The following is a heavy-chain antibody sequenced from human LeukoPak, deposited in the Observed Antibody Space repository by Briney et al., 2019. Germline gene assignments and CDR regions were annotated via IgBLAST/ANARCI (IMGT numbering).Heavy chain of an antibody. J-gene: IGHJ4*02. CDR1: VFTFRKHW. V-gene: IGHV3-7*01. Sequence: EGSLRLSCAATVFTFRKHWMSWVRQAIGKGLEGVAKINEDGSEKHYVDSVKGRFTITRDNARNSLSLQMNNLRAEDTAVYYCARDYTGGWNDYWGQGTLVTVSS. CDR2: INEDGSEK. D-gene: IGHD7-27*01. CDR3: ARDYTGGWNDY.